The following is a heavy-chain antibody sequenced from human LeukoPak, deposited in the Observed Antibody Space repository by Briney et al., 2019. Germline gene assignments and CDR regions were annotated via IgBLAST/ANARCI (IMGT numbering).Heavy chain of an antibody. V-gene: IGHV1-18*01. Sequence: ASVKVSCTASGYTFTSYGISWVRQAPGQGLEWMGWISAYNGNTNYAQKLQGRVTMTTDTSTSTAYMELRSLRSDDTAVYYCARGLTYYDILTGYFDYWGQGTLSPSPQ. CDR1: GYTFTSYG. CDR2: ISAYNGNT. J-gene: IGHJ4*02. CDR3: ARGLTYYDILTGYFDY. D-gene: IGHD3-9*01.